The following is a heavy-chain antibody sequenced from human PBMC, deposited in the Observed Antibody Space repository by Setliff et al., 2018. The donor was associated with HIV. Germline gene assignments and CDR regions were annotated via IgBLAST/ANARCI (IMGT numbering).Heavy chain of an antibody. V-gene: IGHV3-20*04. CDR2: INWNGGST. CDR1: GFTFDDYG. Sequence: PGGSLRLSCAASGFTFDDYGMSWVRQAPGKGLEWVSGINWNGGSTGYADSVKGRFTISRDNAKNSLYLQMNSLRAEDKALYYCARDWGTMVRGDNWFGPWGQGTLVTVSS. J-gene: IGHJ5*02. CDR3: ARDWGTMVRGDNWFGP. D-gene: IGHD3-10*01.